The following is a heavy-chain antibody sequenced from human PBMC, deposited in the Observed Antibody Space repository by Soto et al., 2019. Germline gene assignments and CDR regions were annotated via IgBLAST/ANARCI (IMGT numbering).Heavy chain of an antibody. J-gene: IGHJ5*02. CDR3: ARVPTP. CDR1: GLNIISGGYS. Sequence: TLSLTCAVSGLNIISGGYSWSWIRQPPGKGLEWIGYIYHSGSTYYNPSLKSRVTISVDRSKNQFSLKLSSVTAADTAVYYCARVPTPWGQGTLVTVS. CDR2: IYHSGST. V-gene: IGHV4-30-2*01. D-gene: IGHD2-2*01.